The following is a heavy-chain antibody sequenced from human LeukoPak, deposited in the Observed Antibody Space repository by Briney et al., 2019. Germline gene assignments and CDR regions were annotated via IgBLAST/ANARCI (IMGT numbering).Heavy chain of an antibody. D-gene: IGHD3-10*01. CDR1: KFTFSDYY. V-gene: IGHV3-11*01. CDR3: ARDRLLWFGELGDYFDY. J-gene: IGHJ4*02. CDR2: ISSISSTM. Sequence: PGGSLRLSCAASKFTFSDYYMSWIRQAPGKGLEWVSYISSISSTMYYADSVKGRFTISRDNAKNSLYLQMNSLRAEDTAVYYCARDRLLWFGELGDYFDYWGQGTLVTVSS.